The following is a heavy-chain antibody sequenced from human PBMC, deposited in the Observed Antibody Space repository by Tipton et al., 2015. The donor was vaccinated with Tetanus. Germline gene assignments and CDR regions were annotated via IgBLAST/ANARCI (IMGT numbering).Heavy chain of an antibody. V-gene: IGHV1-18*04. J-gene: IGHJ6*02. Sequence: QVQLVQSGAEVKKPGASVKVSCKASGYTFTGYYMHWVRQAPGQGLEWMGWISPFTGETEYAQNLQDRLILTTDTSTATAYVEIRILTSDDTAVYYCARDGAVAVQAYGTDVWGQGTSVTVSS. CDR2: ISPFTGET. CDR1: GYTFTGYY. CDR3: ARDGAVAVQAYGTDV. D-gene: IGHD6-19*01.